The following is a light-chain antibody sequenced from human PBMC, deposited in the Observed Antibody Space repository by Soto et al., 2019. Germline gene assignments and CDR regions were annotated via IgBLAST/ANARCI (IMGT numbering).Light chain of an antibody. Sequence: EIVLTQSPCTLSLSPGERANLFCRASQTVTSSSIAWHQQKPGQAPRLLIYGAFSRATGIPDRFSGSGSGTDFTLTISRLESYDSAVYFCHHYGSSPGLTFGGVTKVEIK. CDR1: QTVTSSS. J-gene: IGKJ4*01. CDR3: HHYGSSPGLT. CDR2: GAF. V-gene: IGKV3-20*01.